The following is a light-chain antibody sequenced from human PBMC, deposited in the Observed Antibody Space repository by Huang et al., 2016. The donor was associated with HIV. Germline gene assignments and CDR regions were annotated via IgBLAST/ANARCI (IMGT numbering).Light chain of an antibody. CDR3: QQSYSTPLT. V-gene: IGKV1-39*01. Sequence: DIQMTQSPSSLSASVGDRVTITCRASQSIDTSLNWYQQKPGKAPKLLIYDASILQSGVPSMFSGSGSGTDFTLTISSLQPEDFATFYCQQSYSTPLTFGGGTKVEIK. CDR2: DAS. CDR1: QSIDTS. J-gene: IGKJ4*01.